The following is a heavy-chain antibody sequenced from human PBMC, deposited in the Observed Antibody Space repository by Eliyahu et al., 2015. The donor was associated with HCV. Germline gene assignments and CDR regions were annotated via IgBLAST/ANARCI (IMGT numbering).Heavy chain of an antibody. D-gene: IGHD3-10*01. CDR3: AKGSYYGSGSNRLDY. Sequence: EVQLVESGGGLVQPGGSLRLSCAASGFTFSSYAMSWXRQAPGKGLXWVSAISGSGGSTYYADSVKGRFTISRDNPKNTLYLQMNSLRAEDTAVYYCAKGSYYGSGSNRLDYWGQGTLVTVSS. CDR2: ISGSGGST. CDR1: GFTFSSYA. V-gene: IGHV3-23*04. J-gene: IGHJ4*02.